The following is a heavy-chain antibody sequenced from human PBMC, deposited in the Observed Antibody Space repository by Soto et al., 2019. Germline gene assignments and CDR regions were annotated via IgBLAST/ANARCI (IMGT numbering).Heavy chain of an antibody. D-gene: IGHD3-22*01. CDR1: GFTFSSYS. V-gene: IGHV3-21*01. Sequence: VGSLRLSCAASGFTFSSYSMNWVRQAPGKGLEWVSSISSSSSYIYYADSVKGRFTISRDNAKNSLYLQMNSLRAEDTAVYYCAREYYDSSGYSPEYFQHWGQGTRVTLSS. J-gene: IGHJ1*01. CDR2: ISSSSSYI. CDR3: AREYYDSSGYSPEYFQH.